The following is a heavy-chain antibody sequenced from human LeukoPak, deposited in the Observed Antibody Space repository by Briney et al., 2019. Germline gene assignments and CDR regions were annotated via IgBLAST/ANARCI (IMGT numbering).Heavy chain of an antibody. CDR3: ARWNYDIWTGHRYFDY. V-gene: IGHV4-59*01. CDR2: FDNGGSS. D-gene: IGHD3/OR15-3a*01. Sequence: SETLSLTCNVSGDSIRGFYWAWIRQPPGKGLEWIGYFDNGGSSNYNPALESRVIISVDTSKNQFSLKLRSLTAADTAVYYCARWNYDIWTGHRYFDYWGQGTLVIVSS. J-gene: IGHJ4*02. CDR1: GDSIRGFY.